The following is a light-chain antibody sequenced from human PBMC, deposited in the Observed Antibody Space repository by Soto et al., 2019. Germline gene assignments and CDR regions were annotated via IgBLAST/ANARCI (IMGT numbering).Light chain of an antibody. J-gene: IGKJ4*01. CDR2: GAS. Sequence: IVLTQSPGTLSLSPGERATLSCRASQSGNSRYLAWYKQKPGQAPRLLIYGASSRATGISDRFSGSGSGTEFTLTISRLEPEDFEVYYCQQYGSSPLTFGGGTKVDIK. CDR3: QQYGSSPLT. CDR1: QSGNSRY. V-gene: IGKV3-20*01.